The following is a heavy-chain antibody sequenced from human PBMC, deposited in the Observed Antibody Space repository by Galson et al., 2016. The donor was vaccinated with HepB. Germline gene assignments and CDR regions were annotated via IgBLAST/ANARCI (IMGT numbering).Heavy chain of an antibody. CDR2: INPNSGDT. V-gene: IGHV1-2*06. Sequence: SVKVSCKASGYTFNGYYMHWVRQAPGQGLEWMGQINPNSGDTNYAQKFQGRVSMTRDSSISTAYMELTRLGSDDTAVYYCVRGKYYYDSSGYFAYWGQGTLVTISS. J-gene: IGHJ4*02. CDR3: VRGKYYYDSSGYFAY. CDR1: GYTFNGYY. D-gene: IGHD3-22*01.